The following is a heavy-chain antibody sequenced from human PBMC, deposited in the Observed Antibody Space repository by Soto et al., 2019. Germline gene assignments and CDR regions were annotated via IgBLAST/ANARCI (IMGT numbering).Heavy chain of an antibody. J-gene: IGHJ4*02. CDR2: MSYDGTKQ. Sequence: GGSLRLSCAASGFTFSTYGMHWVRQAPGKGLEWVAAMSYDGTKQYYVDSVKGRFTISRDNSRNTLFLQLNSLRDGDTAVYYCAKEYGSTWIDHWGQGTPVTVSS. CDR3: AKEYGSTWIDH. D-gene: IGHD6-13*01. V-gene: IGHV3-30*18. CDR1: GFTFSTYG.